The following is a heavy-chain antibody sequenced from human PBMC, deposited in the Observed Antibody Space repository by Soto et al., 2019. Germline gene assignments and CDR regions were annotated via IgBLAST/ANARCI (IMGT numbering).Heavy chain of an antibody. J-gene: IGHJ4*02. CDR3: TTDPYYYDSSGYYSPYYFDY. CDR2: IKSKTDGGTT. D-gene: IGHD3-22*01. CDR1: GFTFSNAW. Sequence: LSLTCAASGFTFSNAWMNWVRQAPGKGLEWVGRIKSKTDGGTTDYAAPVKGRFTISRDDSKNTLYLQMNSLKTEDTAVYYCTTDPYYYDSSGYYSPYYFDYWGQGTLVTVSS. V-gene: IGHV3-15*07.